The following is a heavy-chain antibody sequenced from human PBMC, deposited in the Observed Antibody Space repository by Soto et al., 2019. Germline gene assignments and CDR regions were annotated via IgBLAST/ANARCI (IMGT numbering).Heavy chain of an antibody. CDR3: ARGWGYCSGGSCLREDWFDP. D-gene: IGHD2-15*01. CDR1: GFTFSSYD. V-gene: IGHV3-13*01. CDR2: IGTAGDT. Sequence: GGSLRLSCAASGFTFSSYDMHWVRQATGKGLEWVSAIGTAGDTYYPGSVKGRFTISRENAKNSLYLQMNSLRAGDTAVYYCARGWGYCSGGSCLREDWFDPWGQGTLVTVSS. J-gene: IGHJ5*02.